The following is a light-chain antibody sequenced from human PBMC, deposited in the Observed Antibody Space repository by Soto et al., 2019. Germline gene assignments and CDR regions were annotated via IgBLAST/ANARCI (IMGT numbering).Light chain of an antibody. J-gene: IGLJ2*01. CDR1: SSNIGSNT. V-gene: IGLV1-44*01. CDR2: SNN. CDR3: AAWDDSLNGPV. Sequence: QSVLTQPPSASGTPGQRVTISCSGSSSNIGSNTVNWYQQLPGTAPKLLIYSNNQRPSGVPDRFSGCKSGTSASLAISGLQSEDEADYYCAAWDDSLNGPVFGGGTKLTVL.